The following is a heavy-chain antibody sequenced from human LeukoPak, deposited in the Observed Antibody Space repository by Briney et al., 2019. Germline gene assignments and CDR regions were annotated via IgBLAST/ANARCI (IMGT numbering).Heavy chain of an antibody. J-gene: IGHJ5*02. Sequence: SETLSLTCTVSGGSISSYYWSWIRQPPGKGLEWIGYIYYSGSTNYNPSLKSRVTISVDTSKNKFSLKLSSVTAADTAVYYCARGLRYFDWLSWFDPWGQGTLVTVSS. CDR3: ARGLRYFDWLSWFDP. CDR1: GGSISSYY. V-gene: IGHV4-59*01. CDR2: IYYSGST. D-gene: IGHD3-9*01.